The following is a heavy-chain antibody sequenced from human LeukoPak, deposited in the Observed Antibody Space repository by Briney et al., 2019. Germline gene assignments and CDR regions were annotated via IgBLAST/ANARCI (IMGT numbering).Heavy chain of an antibody. D-gene: IGHD3-10*01. V-gene: IGHV4-31*03. CDR3: ARGVTMVRGDVPYGMDV. CDR1: GGSISSGGYY. CDR2: INHSGST. Sequence: PSQTLSLTCTVSGGSISSGGYYWSWIRQHPGKGLEWIGEINHSGSTNYNPSLKSRVTISVDTSKNQFSLKLSSVTAADTAVYYCARGVTMVRGDVPYGMDVWGQGTTVTVSS. J-gene: IGHJ6*02.